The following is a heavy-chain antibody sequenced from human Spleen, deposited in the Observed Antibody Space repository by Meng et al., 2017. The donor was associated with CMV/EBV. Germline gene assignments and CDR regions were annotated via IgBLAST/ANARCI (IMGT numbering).Heavy chain of an antibody. D-gene: IGHD4-11*01. CDR1: GFTFSSYS. V-gene: IGHV3-21*01. J-gene: IGHJ4*02. CDR2: ISSSSSYI. CDR3: ARDLRSPDYRIFDY. Sequence: GESLKISCAASGFTFSSYSMNWVRQAPGKGLEWVSSISSSSSYIYYADSVKGRFTISRDNAKNSLYLQMNSLRAEDTAVYYCARDLRSPDYRIFDYWGQGTLVTVSS.